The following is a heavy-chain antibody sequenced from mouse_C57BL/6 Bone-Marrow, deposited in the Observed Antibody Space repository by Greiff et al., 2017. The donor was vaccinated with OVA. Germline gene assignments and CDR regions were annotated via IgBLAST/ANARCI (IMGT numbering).Heavy chain of an antibody. CDR3: ATMITAWFAY. J-gene: IGHJ3*01. CDR1: GFTFSSYG. D-gene: IGHD2-4*01. V-gene: IGHV5-6*01. CDR2: ISSGGSYT. Sequence: EVQLVESGGDLVKPGGSLKLSCAASGFTFSSYGMSWVRQTPDKRLEWVATISSGGSYTYYPDSVKGRFTISRDNAKNTLYLQMSSLKSEYTAMYYCATMITAWFAYWGQGTLVTVSA.